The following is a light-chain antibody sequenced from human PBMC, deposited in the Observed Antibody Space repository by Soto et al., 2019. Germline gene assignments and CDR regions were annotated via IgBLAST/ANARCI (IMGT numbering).Light chain of an antibody. CDR2: EVS. V-gene: IGLV2-14*01. J-gene: IGLJ2*01. CDR3: SSYTSSSPVV. Sequence: QSALTQPASVSGSPGQSITISCTGTSSDVGAYNYVSWYQQHPGKAPKLMIYEVSNRPSGVSNRFSGSKSGNTACLTISGLQAEDEADYYCSSYTSSSPVVFGGGTKLTVL. CDR1: SSDVGAYNY.